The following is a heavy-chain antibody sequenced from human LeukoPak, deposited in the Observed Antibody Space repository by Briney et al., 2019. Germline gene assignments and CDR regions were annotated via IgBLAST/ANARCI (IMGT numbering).Heavy chain of an antibody. CDR2: ISSSSAYI. CDR1: GFTLATYS. CDR3: ASLKIRRIGNAFDI. Sequence: GGSLRLSCAASGFTLATYSMNWVRPAPGKGLEWVSSISSSSAYIYYADSVKGRFTISRDNAKESLFLQMNSLRPEDTALYYCASLKIRRIGNAFDIWGQGTMVTVSS. D-gene: IGHD1-1*01. V-gene: IGHV3-21*01. J-gene: IGHJ3*02.